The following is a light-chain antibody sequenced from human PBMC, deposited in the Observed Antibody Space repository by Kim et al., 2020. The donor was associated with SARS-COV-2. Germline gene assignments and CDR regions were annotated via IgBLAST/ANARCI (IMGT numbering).Light chain of an antibody. CDR2: GAS. V-gene: IGKV3-15*01. J-gene: IGKJ5*01. CDR3: QQYNNWPPIT. Sequence: GERATLSGRASQSVSNDVASYQQKPGQAPRLIMYGASTRDTGIPARFSGSGSRTEFTLTIASLQSEDFAVYYCQQYNNWPPITFGQGTRLEIK. CDR1: QSVSND.